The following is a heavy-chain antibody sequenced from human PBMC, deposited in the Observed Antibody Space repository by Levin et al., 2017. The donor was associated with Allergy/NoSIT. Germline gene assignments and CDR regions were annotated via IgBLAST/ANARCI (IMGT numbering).Heavy chain of an antibody. Sequence: GGSLRLSCAASGFTVSSNYMSWVRQAPGKGLEWVSVTYTGGITYYTDSVKGRFTISRDNSENTLYLQMNSLRAEDTAVYYCARGTYCSGGSCSFFDYWGQGTLVTVSS. CDR3: ARGTYCSGGSCSFFDY. J-gene: IGHJ4*02. CDR1: GFTVSSNY. CDR2: TYTGGIT. D-gene: IGHD2-15*01. V-gene: IGHV3-53*01.